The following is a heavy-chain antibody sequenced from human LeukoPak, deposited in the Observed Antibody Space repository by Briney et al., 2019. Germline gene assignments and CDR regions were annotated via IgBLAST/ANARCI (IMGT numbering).Heavy chain of an antibody. D-gene: IGHD6-6*01. CDR1: GGSISSYY. CDR2: IYTSGST. Sequence: SETLSLTCTVSGGSISSYYWSWIRQPAGKGLEWIGRIYTSGSTNYNPSLKSQVTMSVDTSKNQFSLKVNSVTAADTAVYYCARVTRPGNGILDYWDQGTLVTVSS. V-gene: IGHV4-4*07. CDR3: ARVTRPGNGILDY. J-gene: IGHJ4*02.